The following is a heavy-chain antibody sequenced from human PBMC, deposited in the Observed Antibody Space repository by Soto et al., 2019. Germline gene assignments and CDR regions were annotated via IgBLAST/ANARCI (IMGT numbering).Heavy chain of an antibody. CDR2: IDKSGGDT. D-gene: IGHD2-2*01. CDR3: AKDKYSRSWYF. V-gene: IGHV3-23*05. Sequence: WGSLGISCASSGFTFTNYLMTWVRQAPGKGLDWVSSIDKSGGDTYYADSVKGRFTISRDNSKNTLYLQMNGLRAEDTAIYYCAKDKYSRSWYFWGQGTMVTVSS. CDR1: GFTFTNYL. J-gene: IGHJ4*02.